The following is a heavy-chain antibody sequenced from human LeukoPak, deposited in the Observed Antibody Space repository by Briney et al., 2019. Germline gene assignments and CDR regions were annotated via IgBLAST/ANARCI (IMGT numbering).Heavy chain of an antibody. Sequence: QPGGSLRLSCAASGFTVSSNYMSWVRQAPGKGLEWVSVIYSGDRTYYADSVKGRFTISRDNSKNTLYLQMNSLRAEDTAVYYCARESNSGYYLSYWGQGTLVTVSS. CDR1: GFTVSSNY. D-gene: IGHD3-22*01. CDR2: IYSGDRT. V-gene: IGHV3-66*01. J-gene: IGHJ4*02. CDR3: ARESNSGYYLSY.